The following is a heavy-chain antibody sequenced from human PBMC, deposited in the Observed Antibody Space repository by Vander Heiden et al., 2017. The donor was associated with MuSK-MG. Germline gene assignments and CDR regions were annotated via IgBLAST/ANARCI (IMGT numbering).Heavy chain of an antibody. V-gene: IGHV4-34*01. D-gene: IGHD2-15*01. J-gene: IGHJ5*02. CDR3: ARGRRLPPLDPDKDIVVVVAAIGWFDP. Sequence: QVQLQQWGAGLLKPSETLSLTCAVYGGSFSGYYWSWIRQPPGKGLEWIGEINHSGSTNYNPSLKSRVTISVDTSKNQFSLKLSSVTAADTAVYYCARGRRLPPLDPDKDIVVVVAAIGWFDPWGQGTLVTVSS. CDR2: INHSGST. CDR1: GGSFSGYY.